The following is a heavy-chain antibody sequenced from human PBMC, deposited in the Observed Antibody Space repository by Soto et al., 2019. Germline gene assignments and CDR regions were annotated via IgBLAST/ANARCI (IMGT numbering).Heavy chain of an antibody. CDR2: IYYTGST. CDR1: GGSVVGGSHN. D-gene: IGHD3-3*01. Sequence: QVQLQESGPGLVKPSETLSLTGMVLGGSVVGGSHNWSWFGQPPGKGLEWIGYIYYTGSTNYNPSLKGRVTMSVDTSRDQVSLRLRSVTRADTAVYYCARDQYDFRSGSYYYAMEVWGQGTKVTVSS. J-gene: IGHJ6*02. V-gene: IGHV4-61*01. CDR3: ARDQYDFRSGSYYYAMEV.